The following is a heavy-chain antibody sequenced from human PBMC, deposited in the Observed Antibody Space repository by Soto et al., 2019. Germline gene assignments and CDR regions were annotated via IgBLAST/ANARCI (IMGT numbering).Heavy chain of an antibody. D-gene: IGHD3-10*01. J-gene: IGHJ4*02. Sequence: GGSLRLSCAASGFTFSSYAMSWVRQAPGKGLEWVSAISGSGGSTYYADSVKGRFTISRDNSKNTLYLQMNSLRAEDTAVYYCAKDMRFVGGGGSDYWGQGTLVTVSS. CDR3: AKDMRFVGGGGSDY. V-gene: IGHV3-23*01. CDR1: GFTFSSYA. CDR2: ISGSGGST.